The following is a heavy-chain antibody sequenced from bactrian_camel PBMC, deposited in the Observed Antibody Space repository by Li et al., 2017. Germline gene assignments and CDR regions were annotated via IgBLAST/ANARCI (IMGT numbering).Heavy chain of an antibody. Sequence: HVQLVESVGGSVQTGGSLALSCVAAKLTYSSNCMGWFRQEPGKEAEGVASIESDGSTNYADSVKGRFTVSKDTAKNTIYLQMNNLKPEDTAMYYCAAELLGVGWTLAISNCEFGSRGQGPRSPSP. V-gene: IGHV3S53*01. J-gene: IGHJ4*01. CDR1: KLTYSSNC. CDR2: IESDGST. D-gene: IGHD5*01.